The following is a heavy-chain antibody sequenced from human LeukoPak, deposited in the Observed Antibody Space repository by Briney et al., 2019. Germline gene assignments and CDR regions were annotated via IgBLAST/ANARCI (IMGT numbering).Heavy chain of an antibody. CDR1: GFTFSSYW. CDR2: IYSGGST. D-gene: IGHD3-3*01. J-gene: IGHJ4*02. V-gene: IGHV3-53*01. Sequence: GGSLRLSCAASGFTFSSYWMSWVRQAPGKGLEWVSVIYSGGSTCYADSVKGRFTISRDNSKNTLYLQMNSLRAEDTAVYYCARGAYYDFWSGYSVTPPDYWGQGTLVTVSS. CDR3: ARGAYYDFWSGYSVTPPDY.